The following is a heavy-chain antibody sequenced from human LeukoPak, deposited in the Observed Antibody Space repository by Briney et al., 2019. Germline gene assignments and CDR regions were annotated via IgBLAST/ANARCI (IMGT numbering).Heavy chain of an antibody. CDR3: AKIFRYYDFWSGYLDY. Sequence: GGSLRLSCPASGFTFSTFAMTWVRQAPGKGLEWVSAISGSGGSTYYADSVKGRFTISRDNSKNTLYLQMNSLRAEDTAVYYCAKIFRYYDFWSGYLDYWGQGTLVTVSS. D-gene: IGHD3-3*01. CDR1: GFTFSTFA. CDR2: ISGSGGST. V-gene: IGHV3-23*01. J-gene: IGHJ4*02.